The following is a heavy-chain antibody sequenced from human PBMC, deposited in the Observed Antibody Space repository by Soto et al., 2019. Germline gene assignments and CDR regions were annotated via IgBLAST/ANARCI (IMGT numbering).Heavy chain of an antibody. CDR1: GFTFSDYS. CDR2: LTSRVTT. Sequence: XESLSLSCPASGFTFSDYSMTWVRQAPGRGLEWVSTLTSRVTTFYADSVKGRFTISRDNSKNTLSLQMHSLRTEDTALYYCAKRDTTVPTPGNYFDCWGQGTLVTVSS. CDR3: AKRDTTVPTPGNYFDC. V-gene: IGHV3-23*01. J-gene: IGHJ4*02. D-gene: IGHD2-15*01.